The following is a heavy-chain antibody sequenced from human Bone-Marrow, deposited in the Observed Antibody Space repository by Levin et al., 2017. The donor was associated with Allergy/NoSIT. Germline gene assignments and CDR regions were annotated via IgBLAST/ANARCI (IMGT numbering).Heavy chain of an antibody. D-gene: IGHD3-22*01. V-gene: IGHV5-51*01. CDR2: IQPGDSET. CDR3: ARRGSGSPGNWFDP. J-gene: IGHJ5*02. CDR1: GYMFNNYL. Sequence: GGSLRLSCKASGYMFNNYLIAWVRQVPGKGLEWMGIIQPGDSETEYSPSFQGQVTISADKSISTAYLQWDSLKASDTAIYYCARRGSGSPGNWFDPWGQGTQVIVSS.